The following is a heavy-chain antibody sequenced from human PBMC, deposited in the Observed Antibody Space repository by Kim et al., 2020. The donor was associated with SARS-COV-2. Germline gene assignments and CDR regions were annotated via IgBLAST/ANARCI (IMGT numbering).Heavy chain of an antibody. CDR3: AKDAVGCSGGSCYSFDY. CDR1: GFTFSSYG. CDR2: ISYDGSNK. V-gene: IGHV3-30*18. J-gene: IGHJ4*02. D-gene: IGHD2-15*01. Sequence: GGSLRLSCAASGFTFSSYGMHWVRQAPGKGLEWVAVISYDGSNKYYADSVKGRFTISRDNSKNTLYLQMNSLRAEDTAVYYCAKDAVGCSGGSCYSFDYWGQGTLVTVSS.